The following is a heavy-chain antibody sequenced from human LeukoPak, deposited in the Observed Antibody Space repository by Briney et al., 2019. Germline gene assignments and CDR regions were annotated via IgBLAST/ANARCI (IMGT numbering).Heavy chain of an antibody. CDR2: IIPILGIA. V-gene: IGHV1-69*04. D-gene: IGHD3/OR15-3a*01. CDR3: ARVRTGLFDY. CDR1: GYTFTSYG. Sequence: SVKVSCKASGYTFTSYGISWVRQAPGQGLEWMGRIIPILGIANYAQKFQGRVTITADKSTGTAYMELSSLRSEDTAVYYCARVRTGLFDYWGQGTLVTVSS. J-gene: IGHJ4*02.